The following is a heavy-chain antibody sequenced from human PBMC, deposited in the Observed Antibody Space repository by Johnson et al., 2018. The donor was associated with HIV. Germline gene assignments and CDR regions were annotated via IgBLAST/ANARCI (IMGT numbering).Heavy chain of an antibody. Sequence: QVTLVESGGGVVQPGRSLRLSCAASGFTFKNYAMHWVRQAPGERLEWVAVISYDGTNTYYADSVSGRFTISRDNSKNTLYLQMNSLRAEDTAVYYCAREAYCSGGSCYDAFDIWGQGTMVTVSS. CDR3: AREAYCSGGSCYDAFDI. D-gene: IGHD2-15*01. V-gene: IGHV3-30*14. CDR2: ISYDGTNT. J-gene: IGHJ3*02. CDR1: GFTFKNYA.